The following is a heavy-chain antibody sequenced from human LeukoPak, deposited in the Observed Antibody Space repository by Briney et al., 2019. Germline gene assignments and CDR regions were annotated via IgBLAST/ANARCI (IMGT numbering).Heavy chain of an antibody. J-gene: IGHJ4*02. V-gene: IGHV4-59*08. CDR3: ARHGDSSSWSYFDY. CDR2: IYYSGST. CDR1: GGSISNYY. Sequence: SETLSLTCTVSGGSISNYYWSWIRQPPGKGLEWIGYIYYSGSTNYNPSLKSRVTISVDTSKNQFSLKLSSVTAADTAVYYCARHGDSSSWSYFDYWGQGTLVTVSS. D-gene: IGHD6-13*01.